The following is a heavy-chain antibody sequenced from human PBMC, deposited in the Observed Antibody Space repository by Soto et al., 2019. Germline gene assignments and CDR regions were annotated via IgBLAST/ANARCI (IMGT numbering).Heavy chain of an antibody. V-gene: IGHV3-23*01. CDR1: GFTFSSYA. CDR2: ISGSGGST. J-gene: IGHJ3*02. D-gene: IGHD1-7*01. Sequence: GGSLRLSCAASGFTFSSYAMSWVRQAPGKGLEWVSAISGSGGSTYYADSVKGRFTTSRDNSKNTLYLQMNSLRAEDTAVYYCAKHIGYNWNYRNDAFDIWGQGTMVTVSS. CDR3: AKHIGYNWNYRNDAFDI.